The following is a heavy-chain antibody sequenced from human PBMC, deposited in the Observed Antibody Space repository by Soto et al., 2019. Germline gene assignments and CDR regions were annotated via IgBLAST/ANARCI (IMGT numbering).Heavy chain of an antibody. D-gene: IGHD6-19*01. J-gene: IGHJ6*03. CDR1: GFTVSSNY. Sequence: GGSLRLSCAASGFTVSSNYMSWVRQAPGKGLEWVSVIYSGGSTYYADSVKGRFTISRDNSKNTLYLQMNSLRAEDTAVYYCAREAVGYYYYYMDVWGKGTTVTVSS. CDR3: AREAVGYYYYYMDV. V-gene: IGHV3-66*01. CDR2: IYSGGST.